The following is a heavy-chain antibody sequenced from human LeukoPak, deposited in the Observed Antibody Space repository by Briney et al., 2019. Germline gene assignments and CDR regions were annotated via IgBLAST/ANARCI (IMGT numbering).Heavy chain of an antibody. D-gene: IGHD3-16*01. CDR1: GGSISSYY. Sequence: SETLSLTCTVSGGSISSYYWSWIRQPAGKGLEWIGRIYSTGYTYYSPSLKSRAILSVDTSKNQFSLKLTSVTAADTAVYYCARDLTFGFNSADAFDVWGQGTMVTVSS. J-gene: IGHJ3*01. CDR2: IYSTGYT. CDR3: ARDLTFGFNSADAFDV. V-gene: IGHV4-4*07.